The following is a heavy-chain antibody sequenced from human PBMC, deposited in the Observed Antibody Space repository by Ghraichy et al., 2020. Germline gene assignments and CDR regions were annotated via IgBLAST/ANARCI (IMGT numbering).Heavy chain of an antibody. Sequence: GESLNISYAASGFSFNFYVMHWVRQAPGRGLEWVSAISESGSDTFYANSVKGRFTISRDNSKNTFYLQLSSLRAEDTAIYYCAKGPFGGYDSYYFDHWGQGALVTVSS. CDR2: ISESGSDT. CDR3: AKGPFGGYDSYYFDH. CDR1: GFSFNFYV. J-gene: IGHJ4*02. D-gene: IGHD5-12*01. V-gene: IGHV3-23*01.